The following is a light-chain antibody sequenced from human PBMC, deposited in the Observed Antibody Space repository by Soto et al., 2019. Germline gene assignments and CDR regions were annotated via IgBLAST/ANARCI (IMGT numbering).Light chain of an antibody. CDR2: SNN. J-gene: IGLJ2*01. CDR3: AAWEDSLNGVV. Sequence: QSVLTQPPSASGTPGQRVTISCSGSYSNIGSNTVNWYQQLPGTAPKLLIYSNNQRPSGVPDRFSGYKSGTSVSLAISGLQSEDEADYYCAAWEDSLNGVVFGGGTKLTVL. V-gene: IGLV1-44*01. CDR1: YSNIGSNT.